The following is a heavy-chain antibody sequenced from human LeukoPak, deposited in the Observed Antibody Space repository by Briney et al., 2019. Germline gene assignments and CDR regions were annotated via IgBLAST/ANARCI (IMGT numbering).Heavy chain of an antibody. Sequence: PSETQTLPCGLSGGSYNQYYWLWIRQSPGKALEWNGEINQNERTHVNPTFNNRVTLSIDTSKLQFSLNLTAVTAAETAVYLCARGGRRGTMYNYWGQGTPVIVAS. CDR2: INQNERT. V-gene: IGHV4-34*01. CDR1: GGSYNQYY. D-gene: IGHD1-1*01. J-gene: IGHJ4*02. CDR3: ARGGRRGTMYNY.